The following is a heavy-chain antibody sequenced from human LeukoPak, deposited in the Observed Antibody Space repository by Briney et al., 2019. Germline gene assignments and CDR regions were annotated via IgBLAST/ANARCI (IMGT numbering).Heavy chain of an antibody. CDR2: INPTGGST. V-gene: IGHV1-46*01. D-gene: IGHD1-26*01. CDR3: ARAGSSGDYQAGSFEY. Sequence: ASVKVSCKASGYTFSNYNVHWVRQAPGQGLEWMGIINPTGGSTNYAQKFQGRVTMTRDMSTTTVYMDLSSLKSEDTAVYYCARAGSSGDYQAGSFEYWGQGTLDTVSS. J-gene: IGHJ4*02. CDR1: GYTFSNYN.